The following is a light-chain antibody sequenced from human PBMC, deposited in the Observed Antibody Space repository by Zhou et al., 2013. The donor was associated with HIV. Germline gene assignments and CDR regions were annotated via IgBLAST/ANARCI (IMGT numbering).Light chain of an antibody. CDR2: DAS. CDR3: QQRSSWPPYT. V-gene: IGKV3-11*01. J-gene: IGKJ2*01. CDR1: QSVSSY. Sequence: EIVLTQSPATVSLSPGERATLSCRASQSVSSYLAWYQQKPGQAPRLLIYDASNRATGIPARFSGSGSGTDFTLTISSLEPEDFAVYYCQQRSSWPPYTFGQGTKLETK.